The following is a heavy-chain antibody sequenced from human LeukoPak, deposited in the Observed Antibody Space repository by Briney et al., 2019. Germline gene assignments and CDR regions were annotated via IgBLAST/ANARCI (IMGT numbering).Heavy chain of an antibody. J-gene: IGHJ4*02. CDR3: ARGQGPTPTK. CDR2: INHSGST. Sequence: GSLKLSCAASGFTFSGSAMHWVRQASGKGLEWIGEINHSGSTNYNPSLKSRVTISVDTSKNQFSLKLSSVTAADTAVYYCARGQGPTPTKWGQGTLVTVSS. V-gene: IGHV4-34*01. CDR1: GFTFSGSA.